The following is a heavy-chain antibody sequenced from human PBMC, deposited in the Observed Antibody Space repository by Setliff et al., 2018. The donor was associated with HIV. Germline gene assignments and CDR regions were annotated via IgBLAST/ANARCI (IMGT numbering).Heavy chain of an antibody. V-gene: IGHV4-38-2*01. CDR3: ARQERYCTSADCYRYFNY. J-gene: IGHJ4*02. CDR2: IYTSGST. Sequence: SETLSLTCAVSGYSISSGYYWAWIRQPPGKGLEGIGYIYTSGSTSYNPSLKSRLTISLDTSKNQFSLKLSSVTAADTAVYYCARQERYCTSADCYRYFNYWGQGTLVTVSS. CDR1: GYSISSGYY. D-gene: IGHD2-2*02.